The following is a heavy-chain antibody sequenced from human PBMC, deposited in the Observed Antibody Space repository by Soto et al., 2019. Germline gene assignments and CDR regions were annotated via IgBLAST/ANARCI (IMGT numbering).Heavy chain of an antibody. D-gene: IGHD6-6*01. CDR3: ARLSDRRYFDF. CDR1: GASIYSPTYY. V-gene: IGHV4-39*02. CDR2: IYYSGAT. J-gene: IGHJ4*02. Sequence: PSETLSLTCTVSGASIYSPTYYWAWIRQPPGKGLEWVGSIYYSGATYSNPSLSRRVIISADALRKHISLTLSSATASDTAVYYCARLSDRRYFDFSGQGALVTVSS.